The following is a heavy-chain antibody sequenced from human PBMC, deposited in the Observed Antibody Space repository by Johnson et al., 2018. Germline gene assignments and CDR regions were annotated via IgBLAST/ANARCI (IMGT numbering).Heavy chain of an antibody. CDR3: SKWAGNSNTGYHMDV. D-gene: IGHD4-23*01. Sequence: QVQLQESGGGVVQPGRSXRVSCEASGYTFTIGGLHWARQAPGKGLEWVEAISHDGSEPHYAASVKGRFTISRADSKNTLYLQMNSLRVEYTATYDCSKWAGNSNTGYHMDVWGKGTTFSVSS. CDR2: ISHDGSEP. CDR1: GYTFTIGG. V-gene: IGHV3-30*18. J-gene: IGHJ6*03.